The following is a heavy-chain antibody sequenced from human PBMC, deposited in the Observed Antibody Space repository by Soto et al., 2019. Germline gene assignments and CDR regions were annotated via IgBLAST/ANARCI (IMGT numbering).Heavy chain of an antibody. CDR2: ISSSGRIM. CDR1: GFTFSDHF. Sequence: PGGSLRLSCAASGFTFSDHFMSWIRQAPGKGLEWVSCISSSGRIMYTADSVKGRFTVSRDNVKNSLFLQMNSLRADDTAVYYCARDQGIKPENWFDPWGQRTLVTVSS. V-gene: IGHV3-11*01. CDR3: ARDQGIKPENWFDP. D-gene: IGHD3-10*01. J-gene: IGHJ5*02.